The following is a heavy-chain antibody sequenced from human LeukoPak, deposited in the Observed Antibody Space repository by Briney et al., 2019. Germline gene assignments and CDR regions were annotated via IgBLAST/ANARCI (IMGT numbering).Heavy chain of an antibody. J-gene: IGHJ5*02. CDR3: AKNKVAPLSLSWFDP. Sequence: GGSLRLSCAASGFTFSSYGMHWVRQAPGKGLEWVSAISGSGGSTYYADSVKGRFTISRDNSKNTLYLQMNSLRAEGTAVYYCAKNKVAPLSLSWFDPWGQGTLVTVSS. V-gene: IGHV3-23*01. CDR1: GFTFSSYG. D-gene: IGHD3-16*02. CDR2: ISGSGGST.